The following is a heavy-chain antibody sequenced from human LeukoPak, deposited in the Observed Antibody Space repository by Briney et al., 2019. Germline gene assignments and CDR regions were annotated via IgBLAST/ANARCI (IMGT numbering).Heavy chain of an antibody. CDR3: AKQLGYCSDGSCYFPY. V-gene: IGHV3-48*01. D-gene: IGHD2-15*01. CDR2: ISSSSSTI. J-gene: IGHJ4*02. Sequence: GGSLRLSCAASGVTFSDYSLNWVRQAPGKGLEWVSYISSSSSTIYYADSVQGRFTISRDNSKSTLCLQMNSLRAEDTAVYYCAKQLGYCSDGSCYFPYWGQGTLVTVSS. CDR1: GVTFSDYS.